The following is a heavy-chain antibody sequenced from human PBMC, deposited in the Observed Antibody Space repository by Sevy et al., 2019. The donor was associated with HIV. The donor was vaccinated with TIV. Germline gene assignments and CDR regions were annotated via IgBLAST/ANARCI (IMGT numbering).Heavy chain of an antibody. Sequence: GGSQRLSCAASGFTFSSYGMHWVRQTPGKGLEWVAVIWYDRSNKYYADSVKGRFTISRDNSKNTLYLQMNSLRAEDTAVYYCARDKLPPVMVTMVRGALSYYFDYWGQGTLVTVSS. CDR3: ARDKLPPVMVTMVRGALSYYFDY. J-gene: IGHJ4*02. V-gene: IGHV3-33*01. CDR2: IWYDRSNK. D-gene: IGHD3-10*01. CDR1: GFTFSSYG.